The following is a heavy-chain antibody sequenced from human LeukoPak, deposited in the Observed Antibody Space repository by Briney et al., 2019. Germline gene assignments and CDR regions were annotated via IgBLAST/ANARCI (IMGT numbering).Heavy chain of an antibody. Sequence: GGSLRLSCAASGFTVSSNYMSWVRQAPGKGLEWVSVIYSSGSTYYADSVKGRFTISRDNSKNTLYLEMSSLRAEDTALYYCAKDEYSGYGSFDYRGQGILVTVSS. J-gene: IGHJ4*02. CDR2: IYSSGST. V-gene: IGHV3-53*01. D-gene: IGHD5-12*01. CDR3: AKDEYSGYGSFDY. CDR1: GFTVSSNY.